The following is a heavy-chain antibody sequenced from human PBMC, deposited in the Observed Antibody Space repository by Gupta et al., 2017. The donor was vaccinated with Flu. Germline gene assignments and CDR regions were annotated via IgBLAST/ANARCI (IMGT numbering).Heavy chain of an antibody. V-gene: IGHV3-72*01. CDR1: GFPFGAPF. D-gene: IGHD5-18*01. J-gene: IGHJ4*02. CDR3: IRDWNTAMFD. Sequence: EVQLVESGGGLVQPGGSLRLSCAASGFPFGAPFLDWVRQTPGKGLEWVARIKNKASGYTTQYAASVKGRFIISRDDSKNSLSLQMNSLNTEDTAIYYCIRDWNTAMFDWGQGALVTVSS. CDR2: IKNKASGYTT.